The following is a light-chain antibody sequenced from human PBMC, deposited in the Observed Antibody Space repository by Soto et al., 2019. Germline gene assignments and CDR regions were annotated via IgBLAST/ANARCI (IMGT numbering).Light chain of an antibody. CDR3: QQRSNCPPGGVT. CDR1: QSGSSS. CDR2: APS. Sequence: EIVLTQSPATLSLSPGERATLSCRASQSGSSSLAWYQQKPGKAPRLLVYAPSNRATGIPARLSATGSETDFPRSISRLEPEDFAVCYCQQRSNCPPGGVTFGPGTKVDLE. J-gene: IGKJ3*01. V-gene: IGKV3-11*01.